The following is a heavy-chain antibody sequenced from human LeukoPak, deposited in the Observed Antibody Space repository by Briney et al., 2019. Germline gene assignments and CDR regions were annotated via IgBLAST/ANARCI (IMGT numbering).Heavy chain of an antibody. V-gene: IGHV1-69*06. CDR2: IIPIFGTA. CDR1: GGTFTSYA. CDR3: AGPDTAMVNYYYYYMDV. D-gene: IGHD5-18*01. J-gene: IGHJ6*03. Sequence: SVKVSCKASGGTFTSYAISWVRQAPGQGLEWMGGIIPIFGTANYAQKFQGRVTITADKFTSTAYMELSSLRSEDTAVYYCAGPDTAMVNYYYYYMDVWGKGTTVTVSS.